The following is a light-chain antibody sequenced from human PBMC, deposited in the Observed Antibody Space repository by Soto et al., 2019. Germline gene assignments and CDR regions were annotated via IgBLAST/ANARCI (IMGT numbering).Light chain of an antibody. CDR3: QQYQNSPRT. CDR1: QSVSRW. CDR2: KAS. V-gene: IGKV1-5*03. Sequence: DIQMTQSPSSXSXXVXXXXXXXXRASQSVSRWLAWYKQKPGEAPKLLIYKASNLESGVSSRFSGSGSGTEFTLTISSLQPEDFAVYYCQQYQNSPRTFGQGTKVDI. J-gene: IGKJ1*01.